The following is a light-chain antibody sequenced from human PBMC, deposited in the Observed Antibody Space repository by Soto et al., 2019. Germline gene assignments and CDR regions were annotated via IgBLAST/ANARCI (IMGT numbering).Light chain of an antibody. V-gene: IGKV3-11*01. Sequence: EIVLTQSPATLSLSPGERATLSCRASLSVGSYLAWYQQKPGQAPRLLIYDTSNRATGIPARFSGSGSGTDFTLIISSLEPEDFAVYYCQQRGSWPLTFGGGTKVEIK. J-gene: IGKJ4*01. CDR2: DTS. CDR3: QQRGSWPLT. CDR1: LSVGSY.